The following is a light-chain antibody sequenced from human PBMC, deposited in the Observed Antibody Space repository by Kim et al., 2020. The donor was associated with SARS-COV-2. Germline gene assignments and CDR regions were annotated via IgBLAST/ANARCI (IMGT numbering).Light chain of an antibody. J-gene: IGKJ2*01. CDR3: QQRSNWYT. Sequence: EIVLTQSPAILSLSPGERATLSCRASQSIGFYLAWYQHKPGQAPRLLIYDASNRATGIPARFSGSGSGTDFTLTITSLEPEDFAVYYCQQRSNWYTFGQGTKLEIK. CDR2: DAS. V-gene: IGKV3-11*01. CDR1: QSIGFY.